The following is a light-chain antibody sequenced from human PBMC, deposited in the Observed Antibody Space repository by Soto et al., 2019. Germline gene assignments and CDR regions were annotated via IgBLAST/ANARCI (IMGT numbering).Light chain of an antibody. J-gene: IGKJ1*01. CDR1: QSVSSN. CDR3: QQDNNWPRT. Sequence: IVMTQSPATLSVSPGERATLSCRASQSVSSNLAWYQQKPGQAPRLLLYGASTRATGIPARFSGSGSGTEFTLTISSLQSEDFAVYYCQQDNNWPRTFGQGTKVDIK. V-gene: IGKV3-15*01. CDR2: GAS.